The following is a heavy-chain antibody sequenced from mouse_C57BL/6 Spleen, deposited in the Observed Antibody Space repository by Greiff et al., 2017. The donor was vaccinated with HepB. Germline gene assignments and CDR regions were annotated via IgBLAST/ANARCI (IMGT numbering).Heavy chain of an antibody. CDR1: GYTFTSYW. CDR3: ASWRLLLHWYFDV. V-gene: IGHV1-72*01. Sequence: KQSGAELVKPGASVKLSCKASGYTFTSYWMHWVKQRPGRGLEWIGRIDPNSGGTKYNEKFKSKATLTVDKPSSTAYMQLSSLTSEDSAVYYCASWRLLLHWYFDVWGTGTTVTVSS. D-gene: IGHD2-3*01. J-gene: IGHJ1*03. CDR2: IDPNSGGT.